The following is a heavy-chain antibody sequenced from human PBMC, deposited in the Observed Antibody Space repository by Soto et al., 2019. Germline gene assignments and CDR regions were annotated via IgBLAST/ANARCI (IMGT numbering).Heavy chain of an antibody. D-gene: IGHD2-21*02. CDR1: GFTFNTYG. Sequence: QVQLVESGGGVVQPGGSLRLSCTTSGFTFNTYGMHWVRQAPGKGLEWVAIIWYDGSNKYYADSVKGRFTISRDNSKNTLYLQMNSLRAEDTALYYCARSDCTGAYCYSWPFNYGVDVWGQGTTVTVS. CDR2: IWYDGSNK. CDR3: ARSDCTGAYCYSWPFNYGVDV. V-gene: IGHV3-33*08. J-gene: IGHJ6*01.